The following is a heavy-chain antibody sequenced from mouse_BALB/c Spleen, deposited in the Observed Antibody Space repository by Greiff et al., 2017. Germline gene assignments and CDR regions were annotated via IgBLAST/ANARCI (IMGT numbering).Heavy chain of an antibody. CDR1: GYTFTSYW. D-gene: IGHD2-4*01. CDR3: ARGGYYDYDSFAY. J-gene: IGHJ3*01. V-gene: IGHV1-87*01. Sequence: VKLMESGAELARPGASVKLSCKASGYTFTSYWMQWVKQRPGQGLEWIGAIYPGDGDTRYTQKFKGKATLTADKSSSTAYMQLSSLASEDSAVYYCARGGYYDYDSFAYWGQGTLVTVSA. CDR2: IYPGDGDT.